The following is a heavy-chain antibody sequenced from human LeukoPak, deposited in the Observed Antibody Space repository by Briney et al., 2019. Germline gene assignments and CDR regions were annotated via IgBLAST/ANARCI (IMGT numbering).Heavy chain of an antibody. Sequence: PSETLSLTCTVSGGSISSYYWSWIRQPAGKGLEWIGRIYTSGSTNYNPSLKSRVTMSVDTSKNQFSLKLSSVTAADTAVYYCARGMGDYVWGSYFTLHYYYYMDVWGKETTVTISS. D-gene: IGHD3-16*01. J-gene: IGHJ6*03. CDR1: GGSISSYY. V-gene: IGHV4-4*07. CDR3: ARGMGDYVWGSYFTLHYYYYMDV. CDR2: IYTSGST.